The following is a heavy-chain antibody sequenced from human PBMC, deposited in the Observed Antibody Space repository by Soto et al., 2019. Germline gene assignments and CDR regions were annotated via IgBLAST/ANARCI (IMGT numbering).Heavy chain of an antibody. Sequence: EVQMVESGAGLIQPGGSLKLSCAVSGFGVTESETYVSWIRQAPGKGLEWVAAFYRGGRRNYAASVKGRFVISRDKSENSVFLQLNLVRVEDTAVYYCAREVVVGATAKFDRWGQGTMVIVSP. V-gene: IGHV3-53*03. CDR2: FYRGGRR. J-gene: IGHJ5*02. CDR3: AREVVVGATAKFDR. CDR1: GFGVTESETY. D-gene: IGHD2-21*01.